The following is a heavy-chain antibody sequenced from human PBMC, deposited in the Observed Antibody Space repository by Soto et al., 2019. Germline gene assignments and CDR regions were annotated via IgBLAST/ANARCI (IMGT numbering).Heavy chain of an antibody. V-gene: IGHV3-30*18. Sequence: PGGSLRLSCVASGFTFSTFVMHWVRQSPGKGLEWVAVIAYDGSNIFYAESVKGRFTISRENSNNTLYLQLSSLRPEDTAVYFCAKDIYSYGYGYFDQWGQGTLVTVSS. CDR2: IAYDGSNI. CDR3: AKDIYSYGYGYFDQ. D-gene: IGHD5-18*01. J-gene: IGHJ4*02. CDR1: GFTFSTFV.